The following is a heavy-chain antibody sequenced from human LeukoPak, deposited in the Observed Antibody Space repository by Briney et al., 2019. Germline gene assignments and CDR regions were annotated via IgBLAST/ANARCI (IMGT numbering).Heavy chain of an antibody. Sequence: PGGSLRISCAASGFPFTSFGIHWVRQAPGKGLDWVAVISFDGSDKYYAASVKGRFTISRENSKNTMYLQMNSLRAEDTAVYYCAKDTQLAQWLVDYWGQGTVVTVTS. CDR3: AKDTQLAQWLVDY. CDR2: ISFDGSDK. V-gene: IGHV3-30*18. J-gene: IGHJ4*02. CDR1: GFPFTSFG. D-gene: IGHD6-19*01.